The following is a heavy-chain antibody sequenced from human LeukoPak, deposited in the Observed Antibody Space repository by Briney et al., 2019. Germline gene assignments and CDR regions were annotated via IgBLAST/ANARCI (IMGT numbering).Heavy chain of an antibody. CDR3: ARDRYYGSGSIHTFDY. Sequence: SVKVSCKASGYSFTAFYIHWVRQAPGQGLEWMGGIIPIFGTANYAQKFQGRVTITADESTSTAYMELSSLRSEDTAVYYCARDRYYGSGSIHTFDYWGQGTLVTVSS. CDR1: GYSFTAFY. J-gene: IGHJ4*02. CDR2: IIPIFGTA. V-gene: IGHV1-69*13. D-gene: IGHD3-10*01.